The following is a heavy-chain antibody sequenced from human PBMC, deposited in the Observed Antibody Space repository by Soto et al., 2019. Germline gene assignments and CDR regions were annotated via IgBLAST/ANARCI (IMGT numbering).Heavy chain of an antibody. CDR2: INAGNGNT. J-gene: IGHJ1*01. V-gene: IGHV1-3*01. CDR3: ARARVAVAGTTYFQN. CDR1: GYTYTSCA. D-gene: IGHD1-26*01. Sequence: ASVKVSCKASGYTYTSCAIRWARQAPGERLEWMGWINAGNGNTKYSQKFQGRVTITRDTSASTAYMELSSRRSEDTAVYYGARARVAVAGTTYFQNCGQETRVTISS.